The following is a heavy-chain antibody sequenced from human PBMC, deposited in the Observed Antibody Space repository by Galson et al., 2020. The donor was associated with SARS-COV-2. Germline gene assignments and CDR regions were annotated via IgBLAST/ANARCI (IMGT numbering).Heavy chain of an antibody. J-gene: IGHJ3*01. CDR1: GFIFSSYA. V-gene: IGHV3-30*18. Sequence: GESLKISCAASGFIFSSYAMHWVRQAPGKGLEWVALISYDGSNKFYADSVKGRFTISRDISKDTLYLQMNSLRADDTAVYFSAKDLKGSGSYSYDAFDVWGQGTMVTVSS. CDR2: ISYDGSNK. D-gene: IGHD3-10*01. CDR3: AKDLKGSGSYSYDAFDV.